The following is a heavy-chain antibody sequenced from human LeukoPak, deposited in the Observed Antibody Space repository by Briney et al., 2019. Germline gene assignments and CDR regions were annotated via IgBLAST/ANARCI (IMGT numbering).Heavy chain of an antibody. Sequence: PGGSLRLSCAASGFTFSSYGMHWVRQAPGKGLEWVAFIRYDGSNKYYADSVKGRFTIFRDNSKNTLYLQMNSLRAEDTAVYYCAKDREGGRDGYNFGYWGQGTLVTVSS. V-gene: IGHV3-30*02. J-gene: IGHJ4*02. CDR1: GFTFSSYG. CDR3: AKDREGGRDGYNFGY. CDR2: IRYDGSNK. D-gene: IGHD5-24*01.